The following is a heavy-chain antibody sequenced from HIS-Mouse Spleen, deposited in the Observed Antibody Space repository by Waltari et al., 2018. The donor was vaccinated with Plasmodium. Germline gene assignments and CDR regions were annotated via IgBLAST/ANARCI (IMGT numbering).Heavy chain of an antibody. CDR3: ARQVAVAGTYYYYYGMDV. CDR2: IYYSGST. J-gene: IGHJ6*02. CDR1: GGSISRSSYY. V-gene: IGHV4-39*07. Sequence: QLQLQESGPGLVKPSETLSLTCTVPGGSISRSSYYWGWIRQTPGKGLEWIGSIYYSGSTYYNPSLKSRVTISVDTSKNQFSLKLSSVTAADTAVYYCARQVAVAGTYYYYYGMDVWGQGTTVTVSS. D-gene: IGHD6-19*01.